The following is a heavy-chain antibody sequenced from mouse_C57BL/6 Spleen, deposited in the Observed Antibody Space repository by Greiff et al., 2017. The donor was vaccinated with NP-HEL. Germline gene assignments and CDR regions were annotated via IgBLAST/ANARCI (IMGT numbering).Heavy chain of an antibody. J-gene: IGHJ2*01. V-gene: IGHV5-6*01. CDR2: ISSGGSYN. Sequence: EVKLVESGGDLVKPGGSLKLSCAASGFTFSSYGMSWVRQTPDKRLEWVATISSGGSYNYYPDSVKGRFTISRDNAKNTLYLQMSSLKSEDTAMYYCARHSTVVATRPYYFDYWGQGTTLTVSS. CDR3: ARHSTVVATRPYYFDY. CDR1: GFTFSSYG. D-gene: IGHD1-1*01.